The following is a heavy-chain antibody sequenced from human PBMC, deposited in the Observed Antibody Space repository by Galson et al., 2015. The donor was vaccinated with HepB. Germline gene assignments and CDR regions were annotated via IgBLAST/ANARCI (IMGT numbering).Heavy chain of an antibody. Sequence: SLRLSCAASGFTFSSYSMNWVRQAPGKGLEWVSSISSSSSYIYYADSVKGRFTISRDNAKNSLYLQMNSLRAEDTAVYYCAKDWELRFLEWWPLGRGPLDAFDIWGQGTMVTVSS. CDR2: ISSSSSYI. CDR1: GFTFSSYS. CDR3: AKDWELRFLEWWPLGRGPLDAFDI. V-gene: IGHV3-21*01. D-gene: IGHD3-3*01. J-gene: IGHJ3*02.